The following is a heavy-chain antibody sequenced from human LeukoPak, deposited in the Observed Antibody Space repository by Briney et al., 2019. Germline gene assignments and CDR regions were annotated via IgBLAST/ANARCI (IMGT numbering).Heavy chain of an antibody. V-gene: IGHV4-34*01. CDR3: ARRVGGYYGSGSYNY. Sequence: SETLSLTCAVYGGSFSGYYWSWIRQPPGKGLEWIGEINHSGSTNYNPSLRSRVTISVDTSKNQFSLKLSSVTAADTAVYYCARRVGGYYGSGSYNYWGQGTLVTVSS. CDR1: GGSFSGYY. J-gene: IGHJ4*02. CDR2: INHSGST. D-gene: IGHD3-10*01.